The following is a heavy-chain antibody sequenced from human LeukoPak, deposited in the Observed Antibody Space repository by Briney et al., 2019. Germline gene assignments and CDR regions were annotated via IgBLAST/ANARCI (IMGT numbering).Heavy chain of an antibody. CDR3: ARASREANFWSGYLNWFDP. CDR1: GGSISSSSYY. D-gene: IGHD3-3*01. V-gene: IGHV4-39*07. CDR2: IYYSGST. Sequence: SETLSLTCTVSGGSISSSSYYWGWIRQPPGKGLEWIGSIYYSGSTYYNPSLKSRVTISVDTSKNQFSLKLSSVTAADTAVYYCARASREANFWSGYLNWFDPWGQGTLVTVSS. J-gene: IGHJ5*02.